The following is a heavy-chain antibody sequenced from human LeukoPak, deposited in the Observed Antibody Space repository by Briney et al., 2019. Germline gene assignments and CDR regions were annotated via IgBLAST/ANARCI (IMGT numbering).Heavy chain of an antibody. Sequence: PGGSLRLSCAASGFTFRSYAMSWVRQAPGKGQEWVSVISGGGGATYYADSVKGRFTISRDNSKNTLYLQMNSLRADDTAVYYCAKQWLLDSWGQGTLVTVSS. D-gene: IGHD6-19*01. CDR3: AKQWLLDS. V-gene: IGHV3-23*01. CDR1: GFTFRSYA. CDR2: ISGGGGAT. J-gene: IGHJ4*02.